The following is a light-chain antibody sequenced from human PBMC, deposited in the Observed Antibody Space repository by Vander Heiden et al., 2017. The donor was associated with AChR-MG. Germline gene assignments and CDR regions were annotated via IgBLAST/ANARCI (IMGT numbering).Light chain of an antibody. V-gene: IGKV1-5*01. CDR2: AAA. J-gene: IGKJ1*01. CDR3: KQYTNYSPQWT. Sequence: DIQMTQSPSTLSASVGDRVTITCRASQSISNWLAWYQQKPGKAPMLLIYAAASLESGVPSRFSGSGSGTEFTLNISSLQPEDFATYYCKQYTNYSPQWTFGQGTKVEIK. CDR1: QSISNW.